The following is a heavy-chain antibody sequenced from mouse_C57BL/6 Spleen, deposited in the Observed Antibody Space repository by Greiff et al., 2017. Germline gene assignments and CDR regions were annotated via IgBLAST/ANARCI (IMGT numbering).Heavy chain of an antibody. V-gene: IGHV1-81*01. CDR1: GYTFTSYG. CDR2: IYPRSGNT. CDR3: ARSPSSSYEDWYFDV. D-gene: IGHD1-1*01. J-gene: IGHJ1*03. Sequence: QVQLQQSGAELARPGASVKLSCKASGYTFTSYGISWVKQRTGQGLEWIGEIYPRSGNTYYNEKFKGKDTLTADKSSSTAYMELRNLTSEDSAVYFCARSPSSSYEDWYFDVWGTGTTVTVSS.